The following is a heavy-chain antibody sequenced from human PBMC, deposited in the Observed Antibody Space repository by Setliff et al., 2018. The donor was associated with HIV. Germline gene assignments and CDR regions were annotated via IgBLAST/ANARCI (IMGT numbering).Heavy chain of an antibody. J-gene: IGHJ4*02. CDR3: ARDPLVGAPDYFDY. V-gene: IGHV3-21*01. CDR2: ISSSGTYI. Sequence: GGSLRLSCAASGFNFNTYSMSWVRQAPGKGLEWVSSISSSGTYIYYADSMKGRFTISRDNAKNSLYLQMNSLRAEDTAVYYCARDPLVGAPDYFDYWGQGTLVTVSS. D-gene: IGHD1-26*01. CDR1: GFNFNTYS.